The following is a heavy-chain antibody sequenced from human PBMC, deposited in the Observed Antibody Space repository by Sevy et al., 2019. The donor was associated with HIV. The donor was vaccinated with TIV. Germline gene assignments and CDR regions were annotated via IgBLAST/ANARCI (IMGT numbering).Heavy chain of an antibody. V-gene: IGHV1-69*13. J-gene: IGHJ6*02. D-gene: IGHD3-22*01. CDR3: ARHLGDYYDSSGRRTEYYYYYGMDV. Sequence: ASVKVSCKASGGTFSSYAISWVRQAPGQGLEWMGGIIPIFGTANYAQKFQGRVTITADESTSTAYMELSSLRSEDTAVYYCARHLGDYYDSSGRRTEYYYYYGMDVWGQGTTVTVSS. CDR1: GGTFSSYA. CDR2: IIPIFGTA.